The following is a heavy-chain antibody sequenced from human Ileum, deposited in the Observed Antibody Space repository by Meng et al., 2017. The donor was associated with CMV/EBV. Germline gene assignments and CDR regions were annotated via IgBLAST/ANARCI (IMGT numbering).Heavy chain of an antibody. V-gene: IGHV1-69*16. Sequence: AGPCGKSACKGCVWTLSAYPITWVRRAAVQGREWLGALVSLLVTVQRAQKFQGRVTFTTDESTSTAYLEMSSLTSEYTAVYYCARTSRWGWSLDLDYWGQGTPVTVSS. CDR3: ARTSRWGWSLDLDY. CDR1: VWTLSAYP. CDR2: LVSLLVTV. J-gene: IGHJ4*02. D-gene: IGHD3/OR15-3a*01.